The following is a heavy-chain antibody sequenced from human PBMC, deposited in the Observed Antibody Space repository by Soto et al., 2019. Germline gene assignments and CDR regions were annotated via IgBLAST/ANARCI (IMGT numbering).Heavy chain of an antibody. Sequence: SETLSLTYTVSGASVRDQYWTWIRQPPGKRLEFIGYIFSVVRTKYNPSLESRVTISVDTSKNQFSLRLTSVAATDTAVYYCARTLDYGHMDVWGKGTTVTVSS. CDR2: IFSVVRT. J-gene: IGHJ6*03. D-gene: IGHD3-16*01. V-gene: IGHV4-59*02. CDR3: ARTLDYGHMDV. CDR1: GASVRDQY.